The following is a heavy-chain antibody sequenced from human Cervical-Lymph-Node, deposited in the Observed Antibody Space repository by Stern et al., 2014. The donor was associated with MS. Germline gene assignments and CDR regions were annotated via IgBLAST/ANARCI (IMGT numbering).Heavy chain of an antibody. CDR2: IYPGDSET. J-gene: IGHJ4*02. Sequence: VQLLQSGAELIRPGESLEISCKGSGYKFSIYWIAWVRQMPGKGLEWMGIIYPGDSETRYSPSFQGQVTMSADKSTSTAYLQWSSLNASDTAMYFCARQTTAWASDVWGQGTLVTVSS. D-gene: IGHD1-14*01. CDR3: ARQTTAWASDV. V-gene: IGHV5-51*01. CDR1: GYKFSIYW.